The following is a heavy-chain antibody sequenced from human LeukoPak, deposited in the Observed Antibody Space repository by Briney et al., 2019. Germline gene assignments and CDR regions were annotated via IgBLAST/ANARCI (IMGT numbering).Heavy chain of an antibody. CDR1: GFTFSSYE. J-gene: IGHJ6*04. Sequence: GGSLRLSCAASGFTFSSYEMNWVRQAPGKGLEWVSYISSSGSTIYYANSVKGRFTISRDNAKNSLYLQMNSLRAEVTAVYYCAELGITMIGGVRGKGTTVTISS. D-gene: IGHD3-10*02. CDR3: AELGITMIGGV. CDR2: ISSSGSTI. V-gene: IGHV3-48*03.